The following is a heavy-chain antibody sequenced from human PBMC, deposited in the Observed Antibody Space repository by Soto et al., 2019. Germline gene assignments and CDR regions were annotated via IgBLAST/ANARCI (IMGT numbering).Heavy chain of an antibody. CDR3: ARWLTGYSIHYYYYGMDV. J-gene: IGHJ6*01. Sequence: AETLSRTCAVYGGSFSGYYWSWIRQPPGKVLEWIGEINHSGSTNYNPSLKSRVTISVDTSKNQFSLKLSSVTAADTAVYYCARWLTGYSIHYYYYGMDVWGQGTTVTVSS. V-gene: IGHV4-34*01. CDR1: GGSFSGYY. CDR2: INHSGST. D-gene: IGHD3-9*01.